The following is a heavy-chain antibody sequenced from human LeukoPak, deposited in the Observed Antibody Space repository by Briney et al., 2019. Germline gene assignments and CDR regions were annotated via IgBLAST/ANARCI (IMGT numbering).Heavy chain of an antibody. J-gene: IGHJ5*02. Sequence: GGSLRLSCAASGFTFSSYSMNWVRQAPGKGLEWVSYISSSSSTIYYADSVKGRFTISRDNAKNSLYLQMNSLRAEDTAVYYCAKGLGVGWFDPWGQGTLVTVSS. CDR2: ISSSSSTI. CDR1: GFTFSSYS. CDR3: AKGLGVGWFDP. V-gene: IGHV3-48*01.